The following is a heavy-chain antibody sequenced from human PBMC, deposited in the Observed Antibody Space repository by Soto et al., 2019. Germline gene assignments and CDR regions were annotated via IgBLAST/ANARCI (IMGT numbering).Heavy chain of an antibody. Sequence: QVQLQESGPGLVKPSQTLSLTCTVSGGSISSGGYYWSWIRQHPGKGLERIGYIYNSGCTYYNPSLKSRVNISAYTSKNQFSLKLSAVTAADTAVYYCARDPASWGQGTLVTVSS. CDR2: IYNSGCT. CDR1: GGSISSGGYY. CDR3: ARDPAS. J-gene: IGHJ5*02. V-gene: IGHV4-31*03.